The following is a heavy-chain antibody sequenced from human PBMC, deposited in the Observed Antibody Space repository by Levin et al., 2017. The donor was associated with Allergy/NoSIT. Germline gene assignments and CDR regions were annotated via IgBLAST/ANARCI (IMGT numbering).Heavy chain of an antibody. V-gene: IGHV4-39*01. J-gene: IGHJ5*02. CDR3: ARLRAAAATNWFDP. D-gene: IGHD6-13*01. Sequence: SQTLSLPCAVSGGSISSNSYYWGWLRQPPGKGLEWIGNTYYSGSTYYNPSLKSRVTMSVDATNNQFSLKLRSVTAADTAVYYCARLRAAAATNWFDPWGQGTRVTVSS. CDR2: TYYSGST. CDR1: GGSISSNSYY.